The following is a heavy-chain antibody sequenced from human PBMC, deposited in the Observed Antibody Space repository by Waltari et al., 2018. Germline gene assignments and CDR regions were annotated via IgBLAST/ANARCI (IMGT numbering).Heavy chain of an antibody. CDR2: IGTAGYT. Sequence: EVQLVESGGGLVQPGGSLRPPCAASGFTLRRSDLPWVRQATGKGLEWVSAIGTAGYTYYPGSVKGRFTISRENAKNSLYLQMNSLRAGDTAVYYCARALSYYGMDVWGQGTTVTVSS. CDR1: GFTLRRSD. V-gene: IGHV3-13*01. CDR3: ARALSYYGMDV. J-gene: IGHJ6*02.